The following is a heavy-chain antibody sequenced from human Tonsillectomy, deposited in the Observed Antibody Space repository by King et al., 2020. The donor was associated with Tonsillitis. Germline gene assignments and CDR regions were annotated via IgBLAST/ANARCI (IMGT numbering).Heavy chain of an antibody. CDR3: ARHNYDYVWGSYRYLDFDY. V-gene: IGHV5-10-1*03. J-gene: IGHJ4*02. CDR2: IDPSASYT. Sequence: VQLVESGAEVKKPGESLRISCKGSGYSFTSYWISWVRQMPGKGLEWMGKIDPSASYTNYSPSFQGHVNISADKTISTAYLQWSSLKASDTAMYYCARHNYDYVWGSYRYLDFDYWGQGTLVTVSS. CDR1: GYSFTSYW. D-gene: IGHD3-16*02.